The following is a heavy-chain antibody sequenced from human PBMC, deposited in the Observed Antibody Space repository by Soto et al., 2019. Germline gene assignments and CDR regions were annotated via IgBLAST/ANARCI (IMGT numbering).Heavy chain of an antibody. Sequence: SETLSLTCTVSGGSITSYYWSWIRQPPGKGLEWIGYIYYSGSTNYNPSLKSRVTISVDTSKNQFSLKLSSVTAADTAVYYCAGRASRYYYDSSGYFDYWGQGTLVTVSS. CDR3: AGRASRYYYDSSGYFDY. CDR2: IYYSGST. D-gene: IGHD3-22*01. V-gene: IGHV4-59*01. CDR1: GGSITSYY. J-gene: IGHJ4*02.